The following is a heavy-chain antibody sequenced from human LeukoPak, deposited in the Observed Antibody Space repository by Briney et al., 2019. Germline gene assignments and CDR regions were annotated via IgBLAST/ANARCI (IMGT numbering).Heavy chain of an antibody. Sequence: ASVKVSCKASGYTFTAYYMHWVRQAPGQHLEWMGWINPNTGGTDYAQTFQDRVTMTRDTSISTAHMELSRLTSDDTAVYYCASSRIVVVTGALDYWGQGTLVTVSS. CDR1: GYTFTAYY. J-gene: IGHJ4*02. D-gene: IGHD2-21*02. CDR3: ASSRIVVVTGALDY. CDR2: INPNTGGT. V-gene: IGHV1-2*02.